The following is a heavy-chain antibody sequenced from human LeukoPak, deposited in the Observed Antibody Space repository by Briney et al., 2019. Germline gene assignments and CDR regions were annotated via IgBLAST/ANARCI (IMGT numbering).Heavy chain of an antibody. V-gene: IGHV1-69*05. Sequence: SVKVSCKASGGTFSSYAISWVRQAPGQGLEWMGGIIPIFGTANYAQKFQGRVTITTDESTSTAYMELSSLRSEDTAVYYCARWASEDGYYDSSGYPYFDYWGQGTLVTVSS. CDR2: IIPIFGTA. CDR1: GGTFSSYA. D-gene: IGHD3-22*01. J-gene: IGHJ4*02. CDR3: ARWASEDGYYDSSGYPYFDY.